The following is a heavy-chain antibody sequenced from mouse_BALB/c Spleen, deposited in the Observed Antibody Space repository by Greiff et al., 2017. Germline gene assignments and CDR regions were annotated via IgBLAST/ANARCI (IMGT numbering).Heavy chain of an antibody. V-gene: IGHV5-17*02. J-gene: IGHJ4*01. CDR3: ARWEGYPSYAMDY. Sequence: EVQRVESGGGLVQPGGSRKLSCAASGFTFSSFGMHWVRQAPEKGLEWVAYISSGSSTIYYADTVKGRFTISRDNPKNTLFLQMTSLRSEDTAMYYCARWEGYPSYAMDYWGQGTSVTVSS. CDR2: ISSGSSTI. D-gene: IGHD4-1*01. CDR1: GFTFSSFG.